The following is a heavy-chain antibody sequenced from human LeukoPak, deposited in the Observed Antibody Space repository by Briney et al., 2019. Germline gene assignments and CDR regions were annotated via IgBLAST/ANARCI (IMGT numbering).Heavy chain of an antibody. CDR2: MSYDGNNN. CDR3: ARDRGGYYYDSSGPSFDI. CDR1: GFTFLHYA. V-gene: IGHV3-30-3*01. D-gene: IGHD3-22*01. J-gene: IGHJ3*02. Sequence: GTSLRLSCVTSGFTFLHYAVHWVRQAPGKGLEWVAVMSYDGNNNYYTDSVKGRFTISRDSSQNTLFLQMNNLRPEDTAVYYCARDRGGYYYDSSGPSFDIWGQGTMVTVSS.